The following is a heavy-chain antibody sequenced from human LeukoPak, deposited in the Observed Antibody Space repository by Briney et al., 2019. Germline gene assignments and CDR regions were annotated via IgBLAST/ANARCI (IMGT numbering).Heavy chain of an antibody. D-gene: IGHD6-19*01. J-gene: IGHJ4*02. Sequence: GGSLRLSCAASGFTFSSSAMSWVRQAPGKGLEWVSLISGDGGSTYYADSVKGRFTISRDNSKNSLYLQMNSLRTEDTALYHCAKDRGWYDYWGQGTLVIVSS. CDR3: AKDRGWYDY. CDR2: ISGDGGST. CDR1: GFTFSSSA. V-gene: IGHV3-43*02.